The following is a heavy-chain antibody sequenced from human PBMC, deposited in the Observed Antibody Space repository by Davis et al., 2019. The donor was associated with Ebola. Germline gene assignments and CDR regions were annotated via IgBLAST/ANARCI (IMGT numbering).Heavy chain of an antibody. V-gene: IGHV6-1*01. CDR2: TFYTSKWHN. CDR1: GDSVSSGG. Sequence: PSETLSLTCAISGDSVSSGGWNWIRQSPSRGLEWLGRTFYTSKWHNDYAESVKSRITINPDTSKNQFSLQLNSVTPEDTAVYYCVRGWGRSGLDVWGQGTTVTVSS. CDR3: VRGWGRSGLDV. D-gene: IGHD1-26*01. J-gene: IGHJ6*02.